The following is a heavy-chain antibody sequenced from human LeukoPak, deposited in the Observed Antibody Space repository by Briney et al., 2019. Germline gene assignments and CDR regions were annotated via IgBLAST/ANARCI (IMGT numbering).Heavy chain of an antibody. D-gene: IGHD1-26*01. CDR3: AGPWEQIGFDP. V-gene: IGHV1-2*02. CDR2: INSNNGGT. J-gene: IGHJ5*02. Sequence: ASLKLSCKASGYTFTGYYMHWIRQPPGKGLEWMGCINSNNGGTNYAQTYKGRVTMTRDTSISTAYMELCRLTSDTPAVYYCAGPWEQIGFDPWGQGTLVSVSS. CDR1: GYTFTGYY.